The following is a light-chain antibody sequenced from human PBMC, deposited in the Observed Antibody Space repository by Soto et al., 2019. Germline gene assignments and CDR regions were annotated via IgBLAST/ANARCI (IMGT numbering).Light chain of an antibody. CDR2: DAS. Sequence: IVMTQSPATLSVSPWESATLSCRASQSVSSNLAWHQQKPGQAPRILMYDASTRATGISARFSGSGSGTEFTPTISSLQSEDFAVYYCQQYHNWPITFGQGTRLEIK. CDR1: QSVSSN. J-gene: IGKJ5*01. CDR3: QQYHNWPIT. V-gene: IGKV3-15*01.